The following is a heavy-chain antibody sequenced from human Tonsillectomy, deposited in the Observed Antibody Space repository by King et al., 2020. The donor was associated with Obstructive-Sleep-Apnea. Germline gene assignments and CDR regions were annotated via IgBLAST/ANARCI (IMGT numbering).Heavy chain of an antibody. CDR3: ARRHDYVWGSYRFYYFDY. CDR2: IIPIFGTA. J-gene: IGHJ4*02. V-gene: IGHV1-69*01. CDR1: GGTFSSYA. D-gene: IGHD3-16*02. Sequence: MQLVQSGAEVKKPGSSVKVSCKASGGTFSSYAISWVRQAPGQGLEWMGGIIPIFGTANYAQKFQGRVTITADESTSTAYMELSSLRSEDTAVYYCARRHDYVWGSYRFYYFDYWGLGTLVTVSS.